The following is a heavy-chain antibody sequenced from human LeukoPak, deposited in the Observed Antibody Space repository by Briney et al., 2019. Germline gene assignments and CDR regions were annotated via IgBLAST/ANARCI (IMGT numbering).Heavy chain of an antibody. J-gene: IGHJ3*02. V-gene: IGHV1-2*04. CDR2: INPNSGGT. CDR1: GYTFTGYY. Sequence: ASVKVSCKASGYTFTGYYMHWVRQAPGQGLEWMGWINPNSGGTNYAQKFQGWVTMTRDTSISTAYMELSRLRSDDTAVYYCAREAEIAAAGTDDAFDIWGQGTMVTVSS. CDR3: AREAEIAAAGTDDAFDI. D-gene: IGHD6-13*01.